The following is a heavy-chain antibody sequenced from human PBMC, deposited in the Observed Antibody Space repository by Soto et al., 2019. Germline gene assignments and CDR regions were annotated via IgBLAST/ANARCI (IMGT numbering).Heavy chain of an antibody. CDR2: IKSKTDGGTK. J-gene: IGHJ6*02. CDR1: GFTFSNAW. D-gene: IGHD3-22*01. V-gene: IGHV3-15*07. CDR3: TTEYRNLVLIMGHYYGMDV. Sequence: GGSLRLSCAASGFTFSNAWMNWVRQAPGKGLEWVGRIKSKTDGGTKDNAAPGKGRFSISRVDSQNTLYLQMNSMKTEDAAVYYCTTEYRNLVLIMGHYYGMDVWGQGTTVTVSS.